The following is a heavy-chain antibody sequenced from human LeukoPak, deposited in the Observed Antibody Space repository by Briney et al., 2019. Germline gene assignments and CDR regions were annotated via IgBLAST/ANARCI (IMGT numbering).Heavy chain of an antibody. CDR3: TRGAGWLIDY. J-gene: IGHJ4*02. Sequence: SETLSLTCTVSDDSISDYYWGWIRQPPGKGLEWIGYFHNSGTSTYNPSLKSRVTISADTSKNQFSLKLNSLTTADTAAYYCTRGAGWLIDYWGQGILVTVSS. D-gene: IGHD3-16*01. V-gene: IGHV4-59*01. CDR2: FHNSGTS. CDR1: DDSISDYY.